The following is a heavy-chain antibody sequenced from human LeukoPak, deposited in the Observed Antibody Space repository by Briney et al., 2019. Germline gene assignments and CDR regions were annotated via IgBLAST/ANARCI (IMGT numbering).Heavy chain of an antibody. V-gene: IGHV3-30*18. CDR3: AKAADSGWYGRHFDY. Sequence: PGGSLRLSCAASGFTFSSYGMHWVRQAPGKGLEWVAVISYDGSNKYYADSVKGRFTISRDNFKNTLYLQMNSLRAEDTAVYYCAKAADSGWYGRHFDYWGQGTLVTVSS. D-gene: IGHD6-19*01. CDR2: ISYDGSNK. J-gene: IGHJ4*02. CDR1: GFTFSSYG.